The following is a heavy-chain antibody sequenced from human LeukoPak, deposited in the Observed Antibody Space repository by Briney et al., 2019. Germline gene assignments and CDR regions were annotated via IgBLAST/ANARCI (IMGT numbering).Heavy chain of an antibody. J-gene: IGHJ4*02. CDR3: ARHHSKSSGWYRLLRGGYFDY. D-gene: IGHD6-19*01. Sequence: KPSETLSLTCAVYGGSFSGYYWSWIRQPPGKGLEWIGEINHSGSTNYNPSLKSRVTISVDTSKNQFSLKLSSVTAADTAVYYCARHHSKSSGWYRLLRGGYFDYWGQGTLVTVSS. CDR1: GGSFSGYY. CDR2: INHSGST. V-gene: IGHV4-34*01.